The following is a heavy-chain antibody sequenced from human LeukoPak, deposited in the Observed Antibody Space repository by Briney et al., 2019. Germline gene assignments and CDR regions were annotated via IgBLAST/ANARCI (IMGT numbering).Heavy chain of an antibody. J-gene: IGHJ4*02. CDR3: AKANSGYDEYFYY. Sequence: GGSLRLSCAASGFTFSSYGMHWVRQAPGKGLEWVAVISYDGSNKYYADSVKGRFTISRDNSKNTLYLQMNSLRAEDTAVYYCAKANSGYDEYFYYWGQGTLVTVSS. V-gene: IGHV3-30*18. CDR2: ISYDGSNK. CDR1: GFTFSSYG. D-gene: IGHD5-12*01.